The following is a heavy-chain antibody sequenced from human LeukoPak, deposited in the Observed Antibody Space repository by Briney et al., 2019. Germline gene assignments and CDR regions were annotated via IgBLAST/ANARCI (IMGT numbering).Heavy chain of an antibody. D-gene: IGHD3-16*01. CDR3: ARVFDYTNGSAHYAAFDY. CDR2: IKPDGSDK. CDR1: GFIFNSFY. J-gene: IGHJ4*02. V-gene: IGHV3-7*01. Sequence: PGGSLRLSCAASGFIFNSFYMNWVRQAPGKGLEWVASIKPDGSDKFYVDSVKGRFTISRDNDKNSLYLQMNSLRAEDTAIYFFARVFDYTNGSAHYAAFDYGGQGTLFTVS.